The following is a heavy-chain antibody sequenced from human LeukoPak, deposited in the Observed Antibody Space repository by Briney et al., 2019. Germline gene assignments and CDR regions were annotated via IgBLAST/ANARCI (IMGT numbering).Heavy chain of an antibody. J-gene: IGHJ3*02. V-gene: IGHV3-53*01. Sequence: GGSLRLSCAASGFTVSSNYMSWVRQAPGKGLELVSVIYSGGSTYSADSVKGRFTISRDNSKNTLYLQMNSLRAEDTAVYYCARGGVQQWLVSGDAFDIWGQGTMVTVSS. CDR2: IYSGGST. D-gene: IGHD6-19*01. CDR3: ARGGVQQWLVSGDAFDI. CDR1: GFTVSSNY.